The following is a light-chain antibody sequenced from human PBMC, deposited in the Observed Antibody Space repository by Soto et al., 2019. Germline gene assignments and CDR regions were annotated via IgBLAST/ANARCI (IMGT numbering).Light chain of an antibody. J-gene: IGKJ5*01. CDR2: RVS. Sequence: EVVLTQSPATLSVSPGERATLSCRASQSVVENLAWYQQKPGQAPRLLIYRVSTRATGVPDRFSGGGSGTEFTLTIRSLQSEDFAVYYCQQYDKWPPITFGQGTRLEVK. CDR3: QQYDKWPPIT. V-gene: IGKV3-15*01. CDR1: QSVVEN.